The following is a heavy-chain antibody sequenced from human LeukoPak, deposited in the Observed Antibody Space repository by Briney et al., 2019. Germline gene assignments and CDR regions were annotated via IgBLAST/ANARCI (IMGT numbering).Heavy chain of an antibody. CDR1: GFTFSAYS. J-gene: IGHJ3*02. CDR2: ISRSNNYI. V-gene: IGHV3-21*01. Sequence: GGSLRLSCAASGFTFSAYSMNWVRQAPGKGLEWVSSISRSNNYIYYADSVKGRFTISRDNAKNSLYLQMNSLRAEDTAVYYCARDLLTGEGAFDIWGQGTMVTVSS. CDR3: ARDLLTGEGAFDI. D-gene: IGHD7-27*01.